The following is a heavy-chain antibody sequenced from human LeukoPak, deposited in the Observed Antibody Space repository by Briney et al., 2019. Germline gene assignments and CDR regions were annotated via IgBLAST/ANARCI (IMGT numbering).Heavy chain of an antibody. D-gene: IGHD3-22*01. J-gene: IGHJ4*02. CDR2: IYYSGST. CDR3: ARRAFSSGHYYFDY. CDR1: GGSISSYY. Sequence: SETLSLTCTVSGGSISSYYWSWIRQPPGKGLEWIGYIYYSGSTNYNPSLKSRVTISVDTSKNQFSLKLSSVTAADTAVYYCARRAFSSGHYYFDYWGQGTLVTVSS. V-gene: IGHV4-59*08.